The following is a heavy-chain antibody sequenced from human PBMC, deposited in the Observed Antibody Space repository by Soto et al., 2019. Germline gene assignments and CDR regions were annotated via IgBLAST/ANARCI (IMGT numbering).Heavy chain of an antibody. CDR3: ARPEMGGLRYFDY. Sequence: PSETLSLTCAVYGGSFSGYYWSWIRQPPGKGLEWIGEINHSGSTNYNPSLKSRVTISVDTSKNQFSLKLSSVTAADTAVYYCARPEMGGLRYFDYWGQGTLVTVSS. J-gene: IGHJ4*02. V-gene: IGHV4-34*01. D-gene: IGHD5-12*01. CDR1: GGSFSGYY. CDR2: INHSGST.